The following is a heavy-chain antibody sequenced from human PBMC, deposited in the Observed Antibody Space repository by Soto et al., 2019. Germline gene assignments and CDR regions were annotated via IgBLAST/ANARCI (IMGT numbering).Heavy chain of an antibody. V-gene: IGHV1-69*13. J-gene: IGHJ3*02. CDR1: GGTFSSYA. CDR2: IIPIFGTA. D-gene: IGHD2-15*01. CDR3: ASSDIVVVVAATGDAFDI. Sequence: SVKVSCKASGGTFSSYAISWVRQAPGQGLERMGGIIPIFGTANYAQKFQGRVTITADESTSTAYMELSSLRSEDTAVYYCASSDIVVVVAATGDAFDIWGQGTMVTVSS.